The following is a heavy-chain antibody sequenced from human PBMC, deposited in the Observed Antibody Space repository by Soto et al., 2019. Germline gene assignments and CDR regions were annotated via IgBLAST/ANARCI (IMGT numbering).Heavy chain of an antibody. V-gene: IGHV1-18*01. CDR1: GYTFTNFG. D-gene: IGHD2-2*02. Sequence: QVQMVQSGAEAKKPGTSVKVSCKASGYTFTNFGVTWVRQAPGQGLEWMGWISASNGNTNYAWRFQGRVTMTTDPSTATAYMELRSLRSDDTAMYYCARDRCSSASCYKSTWFEPWGQGTLVTVSS. J-gene: IGHJ5*02. CDR3: ARDRCSSASCYKSTWFEP. CDR2: ISASNGNT.